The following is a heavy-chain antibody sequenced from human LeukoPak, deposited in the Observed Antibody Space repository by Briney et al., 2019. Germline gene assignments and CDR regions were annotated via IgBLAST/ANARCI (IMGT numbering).Heavy chain of an antibody. Sequence: GGSLRLSCVASGFTFSSYSMVWVRQAPGKGLEWVSSIGSDISHIYYLDSVKGRFTISRDNAKNSLYLQLNSLRAEDTAVYYCARDLIPYYYDSSGLIWGQGTLVTVSS. CDR2: IGSDISHI. CDR3: ARDLIPYYYDSSGLI. J-gene: IGHJ4*02. CDR1: GFTFSSYS. V-gene: IGHV3-21*06. D-gene: IGHD3-22*01.